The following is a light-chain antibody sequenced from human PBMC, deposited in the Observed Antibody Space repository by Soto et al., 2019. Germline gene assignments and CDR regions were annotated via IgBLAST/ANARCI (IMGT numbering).Light chain of an antibody. CDR2: DAS. Sequence: IQITQSPSTLSASVGDRITITCRTSQSISSWLAWYQQKPGKAPKLLIYDASSLESGVPSRFSGSGSGTEFTLTISSLQPDDFATYYCQQYNSYSTFGQGTK. V-gene: IGKV1-5*01. CDR3: QQYNSYST. J-gene: IGKJ1*01. CDR1: QSISSW.